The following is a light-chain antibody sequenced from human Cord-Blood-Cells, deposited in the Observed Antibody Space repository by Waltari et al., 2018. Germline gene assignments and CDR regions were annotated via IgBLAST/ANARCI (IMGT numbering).Light chain of an antibody. CDR2: GAS. J-gene: IGKJ2*03. V-gene: IGKV3-15*01. Sequence: EIVMMQSPPPLSGSQRETATLSCRASQSVSSNLAWYPQKPGQAPRLLIYGASTRATGIPATFSGSGSGTEFTLTISSLQSEDFAVYYCQQYNNWPQSLGQGTKLEIK. CDR1: QSVSSN. CDR3: QQYNNWPQS.